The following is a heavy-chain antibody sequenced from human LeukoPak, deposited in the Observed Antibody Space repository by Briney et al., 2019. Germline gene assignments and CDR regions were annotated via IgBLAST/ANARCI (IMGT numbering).Heavy chain of an antibody. Sequence: RASVKVSCKASGYTFTGYYMHRVRQAPGQGLEWMGWINPNSGGTNYAQKFQGRVTMTRDTSISTAYMELSRLRSDDTAVYYCAREGDSSSSAGYDYYYYYGMDVWGQGTTVTVSS. CDR2: INPNSGGT. D-gene: IGHD6-6*01. J-gene: IGHJ6*02. V-gene: IGHV1-2*02. CDR3: AREGDSSSSAGYDYYYYYGMDV. CDR1: GYTFTGYY.